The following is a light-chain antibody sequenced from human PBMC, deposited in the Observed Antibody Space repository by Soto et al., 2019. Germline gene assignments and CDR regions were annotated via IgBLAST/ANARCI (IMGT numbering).Light chain of an antibody. Sequence: QSVLTQPASVSGSPGQSITISCTGTSSDVGGYNYVSWYQQHPGKAPKLMIYDVSNRPSGVSNRFSGSKSGNTASLTISGLQAEDVANYTCTSYINSISPHVF. CDR2: DVS. CDR1: SSDVGGYNY. V-gene: IGLV2-14*01. J-gene: IGLJ1*01. CDR3: TSYINSISPHV.